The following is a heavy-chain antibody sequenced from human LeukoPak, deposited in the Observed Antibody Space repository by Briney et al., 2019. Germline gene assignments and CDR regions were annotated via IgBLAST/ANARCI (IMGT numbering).Heavy chain of an antibody. D-gene: IGHD6-19*01. J-gene: IGHJ4*02. Sequence: GRSLTLSCAASGFTFDDYDMHWVRHAPRKGLEWVSGISWNSGSIGYSDSVKGRFPISRENAKNSLYLQMNSLRPEDMALSYCAKDVSGTVAGYFDYWGQGTLVTVSS. CDR3: AKDVSGTVAGYFDY. V-gene: IGHV3-9*03. CDR2: ISWNSGSI. CDR1: GFTFDDYD.